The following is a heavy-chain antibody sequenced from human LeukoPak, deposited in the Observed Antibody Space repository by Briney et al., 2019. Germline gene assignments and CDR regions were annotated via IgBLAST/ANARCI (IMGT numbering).Heavy chain of an antibody. V-gene: IGHV1-69*04. J-gene: IGHJ6*02. Sequence: GASVKVSCTASGGTFSSYAISWVRQAPGQGLEWMGGIIPILGIANYAQKFQGRVTITADKSTSTAYMELSSLRSEDTAVYYCARDSRLAAGPLYYYCGMDVWGQGTTVTVSS. D-gene: IGHD6-6*01. CDR3: ARDSRLAAGPLYYYCGMDV. CDR1: GGTFSSYA. CDR2: IIPILGIA.